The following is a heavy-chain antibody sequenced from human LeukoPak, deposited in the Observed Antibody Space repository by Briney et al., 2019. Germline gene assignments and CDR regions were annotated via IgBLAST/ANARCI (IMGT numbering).Heavy chain of an antibody. CDR3: ARWGSGWYYFDY. D-gene: IGHD6-19*01. J-gene: IGHJ4*02. CDR1: GGSISSSGYY. CDR2: IYYSGST. V-gene: IGHV4-39*01. Sequence: SETLSLTCTVSGGSISSSGYYWGWIRQPPGKGLEWIGSIYYSGSTYYNPSLKSRVTISVDTSKNQFSLKLSSVTAADTAVYYCARWGSGWYYFDYWGQGTLVTVSS.